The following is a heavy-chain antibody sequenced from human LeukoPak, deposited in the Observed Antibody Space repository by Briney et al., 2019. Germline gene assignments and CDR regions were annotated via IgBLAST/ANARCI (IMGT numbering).Heavy chain of an antibody. Sequence: GGSLRLSCAASGFTVTEYAMTWIRQSPGKGLEWVSSMSDIGPNTYYADSVKGRFTISRDTSENTLLLQMNSLRGDDTALYFCARRLSLRFDAFAVWGPGTVVTVSS. CDR2: MSDIGPNT. CDR1: GFTVTEYA. J-gene: IGHJ3*01. D-gene: IGHD3-3*01. V-gene: IGHV3-23*01. CDR3: ARRLSLRFDAFAV.